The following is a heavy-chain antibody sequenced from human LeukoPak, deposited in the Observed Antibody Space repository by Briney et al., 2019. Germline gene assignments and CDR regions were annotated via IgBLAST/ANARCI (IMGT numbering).Heavy chain of an antibody. D-gene: IGHD4-23*01. CDR3: ASTHYGGNFAFQH. V-gene: IGHV1-46*01. CDR1: GYTFTSYY. Sequence: ASVKVSCKASGYTFTSYYMHWVRQAPGQGLEWMGIINPSGGSTSYAQKFQGRVTMTRDMSTSTVYMELSSLRSEDTAVYYCASTHYGGNFAFQHWGQGTLVTVSS. CDR2: INPSGGST. J-gene: IGHJ1*01.